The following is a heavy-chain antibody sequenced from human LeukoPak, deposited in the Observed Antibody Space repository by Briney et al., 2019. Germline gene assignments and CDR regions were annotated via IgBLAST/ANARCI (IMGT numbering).Heavy chain of an antibody. CDR2: IWYDGSDE. J-gene: IGHJ4*02. V-gene: IGHV3-33*01. D-gene: IGHD3-22*01. CDR3: ARDGGYHSSGPFDY. CDR1: GFTFSSHG. Sequence: GGSLRLSCAASGFTFSSHGMLWVRQAPGKGLEGVSIIWYDGSDEYYADSVKGRFTISRDNSKNTLYLQMNSLRAEDTAVYYCARDGGYHSSGPFDYWGQGTLVTVSS.